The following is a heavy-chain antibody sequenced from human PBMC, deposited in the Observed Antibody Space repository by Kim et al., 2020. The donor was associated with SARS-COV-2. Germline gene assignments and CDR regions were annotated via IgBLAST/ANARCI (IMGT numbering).Heavy chain of an antibody. V-gene: IGHV4-34*01. Sequence: LKSRVTISVDTSKNQFALKLSSVTAADTAVYYCARRGSGSPYYYYGMDVWGQGTTVTVSS. J-gene: IGHJ6*02. CDR3: ARRGSGSPYYYYGMDV. D-gene: IGHD3-16*01.